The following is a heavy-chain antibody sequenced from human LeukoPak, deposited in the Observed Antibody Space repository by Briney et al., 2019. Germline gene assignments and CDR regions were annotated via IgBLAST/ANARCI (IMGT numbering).Heavy chain of an antibody. CDR3: ARASDKYDHYFDY. J-gene: IGHJ4*02. CDR2: MNPNSGNT. D-gene: IGHD3-3*01. Sequence: GASVKVSRKASGYTFTSYDINWVRQATGQGLEWVGWMNPNSGNTGYAQKFQGRVTMTRNTSISTAYMELSSLRSEDTAVYYCARASDKYDHYFDYWGQGTLVTVSS. V-gene: IGHV1-8*01. CDR1: GYTFTSYD.